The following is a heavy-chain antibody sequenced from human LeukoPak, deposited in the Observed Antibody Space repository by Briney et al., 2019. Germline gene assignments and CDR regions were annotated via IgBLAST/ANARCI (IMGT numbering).Heavy chain of an antibody. CDR1: GYSISSSSYY. Sequence: SETLSLTCNVSGYSISSSSYYWSCIRVPPGKGLEWIGSIYYAGSTYYYPSFKSRVTLSVDTSSNRFSLSIRSVTAADTAMYYCARGRRIVVLPGRGFFDLWGRGTLVTVSS. CDR3: ARGRRIVVLPGRGFFDL. J-gene: IGHJ2*01. CDR2: IYYAGST. V-gene: IGHV4-39*07. D-gene: IGHD4/OR15-4a*01.